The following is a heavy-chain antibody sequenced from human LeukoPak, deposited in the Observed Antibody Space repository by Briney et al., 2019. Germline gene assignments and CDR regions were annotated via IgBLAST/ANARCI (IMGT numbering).Heavy chain of an antibody. Sequence: ASVKVSCKASGYTFTSYGISWVRQAPGQGLEWMGWISAYNGNTNYAQKLQGRVTMTTDTSTSTAYMELRSLRSDDTAVYYCARGLSGSYYNDPYYFDYWGQGTLVTVSS. CDR3: ARGLSGSYYNDPYYFDY. J-gene: IGHJ4*02. CDR2: ISAYNGNT. D-gene: IGHD3-10*01. CDR1: GYTFTSYG. V-gene: IGHV1-18*01.